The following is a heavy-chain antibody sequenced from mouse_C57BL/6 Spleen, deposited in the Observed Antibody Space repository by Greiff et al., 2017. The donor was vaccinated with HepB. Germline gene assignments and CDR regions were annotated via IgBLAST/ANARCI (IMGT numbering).Heavy chain of an antibody. CDR1: GYAFSSSW. J-gene: IGHJ3*01. D-gene: IGHD2-4*01. V-gene: IGHV1-82*01. CDR3: ARTYDYEPY. CDR2: IYPGDGDT. Sequence: VKLQESGPELVKPGASVKISCKASGYAFSSSWMNWVKQRPGKGLEWIGRIYPGDGDTNYNGKFKGKATLTADKSSSTAYMQLSSLTSEDSAVYFCARTYDYEPYWGQGTLVTVSA.